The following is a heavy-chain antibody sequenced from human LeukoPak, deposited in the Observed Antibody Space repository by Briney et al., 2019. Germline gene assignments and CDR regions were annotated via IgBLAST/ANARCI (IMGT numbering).Heavy chain of an antibody. V-gene: IGHV3-23*01. Sequence: GGSLRLPCTASGFTFSDYAMSWVRQAPGKGLEWVSGINRDSETTYYAGSVKGRFTISRDDSKNTLTLEMQSLRVEDTATYYCAKCRGSAAWYPSDLWGQGILVTVSS. J-gene: IGHJ5*02. D-gene: IGHD3-10*01. CDR2: INRDSETT. CDR3: AKCRGSAAWYPSDL. CDR1: GFTFSDYA.